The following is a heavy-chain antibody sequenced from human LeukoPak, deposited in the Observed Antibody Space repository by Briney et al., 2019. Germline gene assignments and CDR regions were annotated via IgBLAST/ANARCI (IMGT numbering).Heavy chain of an antibody. CDR3: ARDSTLQGAFDI. CDR2: IYYSGST. V-gene: IGHV4-39*07. J-gene: IGHJ3*02. D-gene: IGHD2-2*01. Sequence: SETLSLTCTVSGGSISSSSYYWGWIRQPPGKGLEWIGSIYYSGSTYYNPSLKSRVTISVDTSKNQFSLKLSSVTAADTAVYYCARDSTLQGAFDIWGQGTMVTVSS. CDR1: GGSISSSSYY.